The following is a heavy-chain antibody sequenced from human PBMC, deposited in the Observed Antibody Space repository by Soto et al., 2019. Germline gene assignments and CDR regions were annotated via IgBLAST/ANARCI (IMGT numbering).Heavy chain of an antibody. D-gene: IGHD2-15*01. CDR3: ARVEDIVVVVAASSEGSVWFDP. CDR2: ISAYNGNT. Sequence: GASVKVSCKASGYIFTSYGISWVRQAPGQGLEWMGWISAYNGNTNYAQKLQGRVTMTTDTSTSTAYMGLRSLRSDDTAVYYCARVEDIVVVVAASSEGSVWFDPWGQGTLVTVSS. V-gene: IGHV1-18*01. J-gene: IGHJ5*02. CDR1: GYIFTSYG.